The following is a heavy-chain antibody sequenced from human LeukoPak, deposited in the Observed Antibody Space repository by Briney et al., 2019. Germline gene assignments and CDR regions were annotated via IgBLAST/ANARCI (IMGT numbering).Heavy chain of an antibody. V-gene: IGHV3-30-3*01. J-gene: IGHJ6*03. Sequence: GGSLRLSCAASGFTFSSYAMHWVRQAPGKGLEWVAVISYDGSNKYYADSVKGRFTISRDNSKNTLYLQMNSLRAEDTAVYYCARDRGLGDFWSGSPQGTMDVWGKGTTVTVSS. CDR3: ARDRGLGDFWSGSPQGTMDV. CDR1: GFTFSSYA. D-gene: IGHD3-3*01. CDR2: ISYDGSNK.